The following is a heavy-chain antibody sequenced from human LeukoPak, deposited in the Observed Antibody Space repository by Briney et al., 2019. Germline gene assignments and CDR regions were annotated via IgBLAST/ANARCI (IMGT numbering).Heavy chain of an antibody. CDR3: ARAQASSLVRGGGTLFDY. Sequence: ASVKVSCKASGYTFITYNIHWVRQAPGQGLEWMGMINPSGGNTFYAQKFQGRVTLTRDTSTSTVYMDLSSLTSEDTAVYYCARAQASSLVRGGGTLFDYWGQGTLVTVSS. V-gene: IGHV1-46*01. D-gene: IGHD3-10*01. J-gene: IGHJ4*02. CDR2: INPSGGNT. CDR1: GYTFITYN.